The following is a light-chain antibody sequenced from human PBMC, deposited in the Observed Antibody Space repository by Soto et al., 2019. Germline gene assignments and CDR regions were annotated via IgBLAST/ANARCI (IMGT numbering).Light chain of an antibody. J-gene: IGKJ4*01. Sequence: EIVMTQSPGTLSVSPGERVTLSCRASQTVRSDFAWYQQRPGQAPRLLIYGASLRATGIPARFSGSGSGTEFTLTIRSLQSEDFEVYYCQQYNDWPLTFGGGTKVDIK. CDR2: GAS. CDR3: QQYNDWPLT. V-gene: IGKV3-15*01. CDR1: QTVRSD.